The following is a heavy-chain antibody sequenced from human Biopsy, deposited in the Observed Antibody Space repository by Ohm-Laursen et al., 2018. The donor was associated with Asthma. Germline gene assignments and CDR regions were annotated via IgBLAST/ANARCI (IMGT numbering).Heavy chain of an antibody. CDR2: ISFDGSNK. CDR3: AKDVFPGWELRRGPDY. V-gene: IGHV3-30*18. Sequence: RSLRLSCAASGFTFSNYGMHWVRQAPGKGLDWVAVISFDGSNKNYTGSVKGRFTISRDNSRNTLHLQMNSLRAEDTAVYYCAKDVFPGWELRRGPDYWGQGTLVTVSS. D-gene: IGHD1-26*01. CDR1: GFTFSNYG. J-gene: IGHJ4*02.